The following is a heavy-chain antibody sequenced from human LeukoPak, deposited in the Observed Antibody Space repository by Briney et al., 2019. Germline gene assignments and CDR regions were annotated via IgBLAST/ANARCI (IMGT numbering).Heavy chain of an antibody. CDR1: GDSVSSNSAA. V-gene: IGHV6-1*01. CDR2: TYYRSKWHN. D-gene: IGHD6-6*01. Sequence: SQTLSLTCAISGDSVSSNSAAWNWIRKSPSRGLEWLGRTYYRSKWHNDHAVSVKGRITINPDTSRNQFSLQLNSVTPEDTAVYYCARLAAGAARRDSIDCWGQGTLVTVPS. J-gene: IGHJ4*02. CDR3: ARLAAGAARRDSIDC.